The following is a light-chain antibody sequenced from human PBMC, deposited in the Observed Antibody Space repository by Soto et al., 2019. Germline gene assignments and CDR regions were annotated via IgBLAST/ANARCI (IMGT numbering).Light chain of an antibody. Sequence: DIQLTQSPSFLSASVGDRVTITCRASQGISSYLAWYQQKPGKAPKLLIYAASTLQSGVPSRFSGSVSGTKFTLTISSLQPEDFATYYCQQLNSYFWTFGQGTKVEIK. CDR3: QQLNSYFWT. V-gene: IGKV1-9*01. CDR1: QGISSY. J-gene: IGKJ1*01. CDR2: AAS.